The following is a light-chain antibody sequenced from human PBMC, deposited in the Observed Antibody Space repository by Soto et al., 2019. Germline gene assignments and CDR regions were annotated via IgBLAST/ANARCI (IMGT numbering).Light chain of an antibody. J-gene: IGLJ1*01. Sequence: QSALTQPPSVSGAPGQRVTISCTGSSSNIGAGYDVHWYQQLPGTAPKLLIYGNSNRPSGVPDRFSGSKSGTSASLAITGLQAEGEADYYCQSYDSSLSGFYVFGTGTKVTVL. V-gene: IGLV1-40*01. CDR3: QSYDSSLSGFYV. CDR2: GNS. CDR1: SSNIGAGYD.